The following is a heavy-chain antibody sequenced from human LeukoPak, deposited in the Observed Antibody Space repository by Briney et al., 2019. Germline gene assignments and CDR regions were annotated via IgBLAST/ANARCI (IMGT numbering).Heavy chain of an antibody. CDR3: ARDRGYNWNDRVVFDY. V-gene: IGHV1-18*01. CDR2: ISAYNGNT. J-gene: IGHJ4*02. D-gene: IGHD1-20*01. Sequence: ASVKVSCKASGYTFTSYGISWVQQAPGQGLEWMGWISAYNGNTNYAQKLQGRVTMTTDTSTSTAYMELRSLRSDDTAVYYCARDRGYNWNDRVVFDYWGQGTLVTVSS. CDR1: GYTFTSYG.